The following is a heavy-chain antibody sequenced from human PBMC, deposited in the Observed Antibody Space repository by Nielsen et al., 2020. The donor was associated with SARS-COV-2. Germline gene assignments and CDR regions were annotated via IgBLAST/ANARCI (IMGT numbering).Heavy chain of an antibody. J-gene: IGHJ6*02. CDR2: IYYSGST. V-gene: IGHV4-31*03. CDR3: ARPQWGTMVRGTRVHGMDV. Sequence: SETLSLTCTVSGGSISSGGYYWSWIRQHPGKGLEWIGYIYYSGSTYYNPSLKSRVTISVDTSKNQFSLKLSSVTAADTAVYYCARPQWGTMVRGTRVHGMDVWGQGTTVTVSS. CDR1: GGSISSGGYY. D-gene: IGHD3-10*01.